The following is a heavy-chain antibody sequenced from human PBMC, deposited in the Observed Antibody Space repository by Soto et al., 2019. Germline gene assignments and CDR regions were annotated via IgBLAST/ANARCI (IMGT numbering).Heavy chain of an antibody. D-gene: IGHD2-2*01. CDR2: IIPISETT. J-gene: IGHJ6*02. V-gene: IGHV1-69*01. CDR3: ATSQGSSTIVGICYYSDYGMDV. Sequence: QVQLVQSGAEVKKPGSSVKVSCKASGGTFSSYAISWVRQAPGQGLEWMGGIIPISETTNYAQKFQGRVTISADATKSTGYMELSSLRSEDTAAYYCATSQGSSTIVGICYYSDYGMDVWGQGTRVTVSS. CDR1: GGTFSSYA.